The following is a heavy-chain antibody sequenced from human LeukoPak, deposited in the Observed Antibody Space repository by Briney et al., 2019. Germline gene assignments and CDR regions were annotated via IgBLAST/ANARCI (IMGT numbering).Heavy chain of an antibody. CDR2: ISWDGGST. J-gene: IGHJ6*03. CDR1: GFTFDDYA. D-gene: IGHD2-2*01. V-gene: IGHV3-43D*03. CDR3: AKGVCSSTSCSNPYYYYYMDV. Sequence: PGGSLRLSCAASGFTFDDYAMHWVRQAPGKGLEWVSLISWDGGSTYYADSVKGRFTISRDNSKNYLYLQMNSLRAEDTALYYCAKGVCSSTSCSNPYYYYYMDVWGKGTTVTVSS.